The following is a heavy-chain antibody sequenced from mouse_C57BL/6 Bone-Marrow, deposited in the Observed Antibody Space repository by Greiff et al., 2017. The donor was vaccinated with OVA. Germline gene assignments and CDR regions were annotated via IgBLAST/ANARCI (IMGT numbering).Heavy chain of an antibody. CDR3: VRHRSSPSYWYFDV. Sequence: GGGLVQPKGSLTLSCAASGFSFNTYAMNWVRQAPGKGLEWVARIRSKSNNYATYYADSVKDRFTISRDDSESMLYLQMNNLKTEDTAMYYCVRHRSSPSYWYFDVWGTGTTVTVSS. J-gene: IGHJ1*03. D-gene: IGHD1-1*01. CDR2: IRSKSNNYAT. CDR1: GFSFNTYA. V-gene: IGHV10-1*01.